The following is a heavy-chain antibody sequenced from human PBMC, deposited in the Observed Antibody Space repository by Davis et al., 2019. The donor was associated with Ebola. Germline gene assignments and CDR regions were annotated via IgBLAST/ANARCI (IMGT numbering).Heavy chain of an antibody. J-gene: IGHJ4*02. V-gene: IGHV1-46*01. CDR1: GYTFTGYY. Sequence: ASVKVSCKASGYTFTGYYMHWVRQAPGQGLEWMGIINPSGGSTSYAQKFQGRVTMTRDTSTSTAYMELSSLRSEDTAVYYCASQYSSSSRRGAKFDYWGQGTLVTVSS. CDR3: ASQYSSSSRRGAKFDY. D-gene: IGHD6-6*01. CDR2: INPSGGST.